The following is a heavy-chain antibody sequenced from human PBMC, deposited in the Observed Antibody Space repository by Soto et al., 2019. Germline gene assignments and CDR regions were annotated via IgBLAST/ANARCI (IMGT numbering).Heavy chain of an antibody. CDR2: IYFSGST. D-gene: IGHD6-13*01. CDR3: AGSATTPGTNLDC. Sequence: SETLSLTCSASGGSMNGYYWSWIRQTPGQGLEWLGFIYFSGSTRYNPSLMSRLTISLGESQRQFSMSLSSLTPADTAVYSYAGSATTPGTNLDCWHQGPLVTVSS. V-gene: IGHV4-4*09. J-gene: IGHJ4*02. CDR1: GGSMNGYY.